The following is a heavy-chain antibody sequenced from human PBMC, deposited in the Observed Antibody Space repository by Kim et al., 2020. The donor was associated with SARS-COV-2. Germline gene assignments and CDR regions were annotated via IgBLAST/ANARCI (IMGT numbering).Heavy chain of an antibody. CDR3: ARGSSHGDQGSSWGVRYFDY. CDR2: INPSGGST. J-gene: IGHJ4*02. D-gene: IGHD6-6*01. CDR1: GYTFTSYY. V-gene: IGHV1-46*01. Sequence: ASVKVSCKASGYTFTSYYMHWVRQAPGQGLEWMGIINPSGGSTSYAQKFQGRVTMTRDTSTSTVYMELSSLRSEDTAVYYCARGSSHGDQGSSWGVRYFDYWGQGTLVTVSS.